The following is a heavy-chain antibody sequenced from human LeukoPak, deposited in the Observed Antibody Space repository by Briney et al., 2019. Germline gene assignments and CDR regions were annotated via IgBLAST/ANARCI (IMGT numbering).Heavy chain of an antibody. CDR1: GFTFSNFW. V-gene: IGHV3-7*01. CDR2: LKQDGSEK. J-gene: IGHJ4*02. CDR3: VRSLSLSY. Sequence: GSLILSCAVSGFTFSNFWMSWVRQAPGKGLEWVANLKQDGSEKNYVDSVKGRFTVSRDNAKNALYLQMNSLRVEDTAMYYCVRSLSLSYWGQGALVTVSS.